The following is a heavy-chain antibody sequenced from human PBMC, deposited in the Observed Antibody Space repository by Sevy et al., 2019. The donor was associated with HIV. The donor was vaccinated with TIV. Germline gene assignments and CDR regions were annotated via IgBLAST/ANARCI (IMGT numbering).Heavy chain of an antibody. J-gene: IGHJ6*02. CDR1: GFTFSDYN. CDR2: ISSISNYI. V-gene: IGHV3-21*01. CDR3: ARETSSFGEGINYGMDV. Sequence: GGSLRLSCAASGFTFSDYNMNWVRQAPGKGLEWVSSISSISNYIYYADSVKGRFTISRHSAKNSLYLQMNSLRAEDTAVYYCARETSSFGEGINYGMDVWGQGTTVTVSS. D-gene: IGHD3-10*01.